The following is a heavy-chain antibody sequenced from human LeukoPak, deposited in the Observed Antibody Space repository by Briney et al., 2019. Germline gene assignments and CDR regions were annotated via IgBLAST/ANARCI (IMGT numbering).Heavy chain of an antibody. Sequence: GGSLRLSCAASGFTFSSYGMHWVRQAPGKGLEWAVVISYDGSNKYYADSVKGRFTISRDNSKNTLYLQMNSLRAEDTAVYYCAKVLSGLRYFDWLSDAFDIWGQGTMVTVSS. CDR2: ISYDGSNK. CDR1: GFTFSSYG. J-gene: IGHJ3*02. V-gene: IGHV3-30*18. D-gene: IGHD3-9*01. CDR3: AKVLSGLRYFDWLSDAFDI.